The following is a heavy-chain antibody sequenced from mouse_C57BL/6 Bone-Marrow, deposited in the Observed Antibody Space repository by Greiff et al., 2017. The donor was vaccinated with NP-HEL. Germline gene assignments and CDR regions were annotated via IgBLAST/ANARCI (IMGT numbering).Heavy chain of an antibody. D-gene: IGHD2-4*01. V-gene: IGHV1-80*01. CDR1: GYAFSSYW. Sequence: QVQLKQSGAELVKPGASVKISCKASGYAFSSYWMNWVKQRPGKGLEWIGQIYPGDGDTNYNGKFKGKATLTADKSSSTAYMQLSSLTSEDSAVYFCARSSYDYDDGRWFAYWGQGTLVTVSA. CDR2: IYPGDGDT. CDR3: ARSSYDYDDGRWFAY. J-gene: IGHJ3*01.